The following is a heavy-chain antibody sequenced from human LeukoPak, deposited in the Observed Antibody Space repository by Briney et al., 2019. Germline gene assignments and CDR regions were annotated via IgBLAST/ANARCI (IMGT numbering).Heavy chain of an antibody. V-gene: IGHV1-69*05. CDR2: IIPIFGTA. Sequence: SVKVSFKASVGTFSSYAINWGRQAPGQGLEWMGRIIPIFGTANYAQKFQGRVTITTDESTSTAYMELSSLRSEDTAVYYCAEEGGLDYWGQGTLVTVSS. CDR3: AEEGGLDY. D-gene: IGHD3-16*01. CDR1: VGTFSSYA. J-gene: IGHJ4*02.